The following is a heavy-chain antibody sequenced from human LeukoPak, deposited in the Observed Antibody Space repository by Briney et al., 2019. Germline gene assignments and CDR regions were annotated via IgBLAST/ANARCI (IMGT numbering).Heavy chain of an antibody. Sequence: SQTLSLTCTVSGGSISSGDYYWSWISQPPGTGLEWIGYIYYSGSTYYNPSLKSRVTISVDTSKNQFSLKLSSVTAADTAVYYCARYSSGYQDFDYWGQGTLVTVSS. J-gene: IGHJ4*02. CDR2: IYYSGST. CDR3: ARYSSGYQDFDY. V-gene: IGHV4-30-4*01. D-gene: IGHD3-22*01. CDR1: GGSISSGDYY.